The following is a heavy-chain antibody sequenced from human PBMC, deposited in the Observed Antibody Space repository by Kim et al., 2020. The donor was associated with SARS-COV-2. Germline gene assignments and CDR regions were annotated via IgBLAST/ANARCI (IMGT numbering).Heavy chain of an antibody. V-gene: IGHV3-73*01. Sequence: GGSLRLSCAASGFTFSGSAMHWVRQASGKGLEWVGRIRSKANSYATAYAASVKGRFTISRDDSKNTAYLQMNSLKTEDTAVYYCTPYGSGSKLDYWGQGTLVTVSS. CDR1: GFTFSGSA. D-gene: IGHD3-10*01. CDR3: TPYGSGSKLDY. CDR2: IRSKANSYAT. J-gene: IGHJ4*02.